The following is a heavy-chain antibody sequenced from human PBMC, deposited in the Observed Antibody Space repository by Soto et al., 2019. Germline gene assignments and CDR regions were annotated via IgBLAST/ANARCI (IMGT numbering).Heavy chain of an antibody. V-gene: IGHV3-23*01. CDR2: ISGTGGRT. Sequence: GGSLRLSCAASGFTFSSHAMSWVRQAPGKGLEWVSVISGTGGRTYYADSVKGRFTISRDNSKNTLYLQMNSLRAEDTAVYYCAKHIVVVPGAAAFRVDYFAYWGQGTLVTVSS. CDR1: GFTFSSHA. D-gene: IGHD2-2*01. J-gene: IGHJ4*02. CDR3: AKHIVVVPGAAAFRVDYFAY.